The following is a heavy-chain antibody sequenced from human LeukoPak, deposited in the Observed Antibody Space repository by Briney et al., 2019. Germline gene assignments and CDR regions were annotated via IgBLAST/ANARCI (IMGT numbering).Heavy chain of an antibody. Sequence: PSETLSLTCTVSGGSISSSSYYWGWIRQPPGKGLEWIGSIYYSGSTYYNPSLKRRVTISVDTSKNQFSLKLSSVTAADTAVYYCAALHYYDSSGYYYLDYWGQGTLVTVSS. D-gene: IGHD3-22*01. CDR3: AALHYYDSSGYYYLDY. J-gene: IGHJ4*02. V-gene: IGHV4-39*01. CDR1: GGSISSSSYY. CDR2: IYYSGST.